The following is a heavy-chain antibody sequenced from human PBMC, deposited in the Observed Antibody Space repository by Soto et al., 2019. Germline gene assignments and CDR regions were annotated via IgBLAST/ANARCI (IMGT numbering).Heavy chain of an antibody. Sequence: ASVKVSCKASGYTFTSYGISWVRQAPGQGLEWMGWISAYNGNTNYAQKLQGRVTMTTDTSTSTAYMELRSLRSDDTAVYYCARGGYCSSISCYISYYYGMDAWGQGTPVTVSS. J-gene: IGHJ6*02. CDR2: ISAYNGNT. CDR3: ARGGYCSSISCYISYYYGMDA. CDR1: GYTFTSYG. V-gene: IGHV1-18*01. D-gene: IGHD2-2*02.